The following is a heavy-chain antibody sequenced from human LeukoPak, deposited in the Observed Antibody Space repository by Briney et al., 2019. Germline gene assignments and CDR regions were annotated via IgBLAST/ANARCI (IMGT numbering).Heavy chain of an antibody. V-gene: IGHV4-39*07. D-gene: IGHD1-14*01. CDR3: ARASEDYYYYYMDV. J-gene: IGHJ6*03. CDR1: GGSISSSSYY. Sequence: SETLSLTCTVSGGSISSSSYYWGWIRQPPGKGLEWIGSIYYSGSTYYNPSLTSRVTLSVDTSKNQFSLKLNSVTAADTAVYYCARASEDYYYYYMDVWGKGTTVTISS. CDR2: IYYSGST.